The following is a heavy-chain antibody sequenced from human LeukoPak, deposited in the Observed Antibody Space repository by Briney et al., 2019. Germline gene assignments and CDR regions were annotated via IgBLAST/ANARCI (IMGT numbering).Heavy chain of an antibody. V-gene: IGHV1-3*04. CDR2: INTDNGKT. CDR3: ARGGSGATFDI. CDR1: GFTFSSYG. J-gene: IGHJ3*02. Sequence: GGSLRLSCAASGFTFSSYGMHWVRQAPGQGLEWMGWINTDNGKTKNPQQFQGRVTSIRDTSANTVYMELSSLRSEDTATYYCARGGSGATFDIWGQGTMVTVSS. D-gene: IGHD1-26*01.